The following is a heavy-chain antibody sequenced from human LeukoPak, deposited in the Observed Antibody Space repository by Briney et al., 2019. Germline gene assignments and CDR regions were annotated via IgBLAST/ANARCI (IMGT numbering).Heavy chain of an antibody. Sequence: PSETLSLTCTVSGGSFSGSGYYWGWLRQPPGTGLEWIGSMYYSGSANYNPSLKSRATISADTSKNQFSLKLSSVTAADTAVYYCARHLGHCSSTSCSHFDFWGQGTLVTVSS. CDR1: GGSFSGSGYY. D-gene: IGHD2-2*01. CDR3: ARHLGHCSSTSCSHFDF. J-gene: IGHJ4*02. V-gene: IGHV4-39*01. CDR2: MYYSGSA.